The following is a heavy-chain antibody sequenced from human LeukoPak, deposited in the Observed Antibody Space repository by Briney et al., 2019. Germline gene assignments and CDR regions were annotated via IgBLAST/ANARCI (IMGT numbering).Heavy chain of an antibody. Sequence: SQTLSLTCAVSGGSISSGGYYWSWIRQHPGKGLEWIGYIYYSGSTYYNPSLKSRVTISVDTSKNQFSLKLSSVTAADTAVYYCARDRLTGMDVWGQGTTVTVSS. V-gene: IGHV4-31*11. D-gene: IGHD3-16*01. J-gene: IGHJ6*02. CDR2: IYYSGST. CDR1: GGSISSGGYY. CDR3: ARDRLTGMDV.